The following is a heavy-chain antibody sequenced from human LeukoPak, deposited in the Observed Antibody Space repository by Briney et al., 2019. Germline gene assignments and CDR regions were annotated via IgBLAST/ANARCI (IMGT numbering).Heavy chain of an antibody. CDR2: ISYDGSNK. D-gene: IGHD3-10*01. CDR3: ARSGMAH. V-gene: IGHV3-30*01. Sequence: GGSLRLSCAASGFTFSSYAMHWVRQAPGKGLEWVAVISYDGSNKYYADSVKGRFTISRDNSKKTLYLQMNSLRAEDTAVYYCARSGMAHWGQGTLVTVSS. CDR1: GFTFSSYA. J-gene: IGHJ4*02.